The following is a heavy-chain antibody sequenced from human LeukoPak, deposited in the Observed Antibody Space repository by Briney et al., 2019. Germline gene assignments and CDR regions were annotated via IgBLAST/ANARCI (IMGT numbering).Heavy chain of an antibody. D-gene: IGHD2-8*01. Sequence: SETLSLTCAVYGGSFSGYYWSWIHQPPGKGLEWIGEINHSGSTNYNPSLKSRVTISVDTSKNQFSLKLSSVTAADTAVYYCARGDICTNGVCYIYWFDPWGQGTLVTVPS. CDR3: ARGDICTNGVCYIYWFDP. V-gene: IGHV4-34*01. CDR1: GGSFSGYY. J-gene: IGHJ5*02. CDR2: INHSGST.